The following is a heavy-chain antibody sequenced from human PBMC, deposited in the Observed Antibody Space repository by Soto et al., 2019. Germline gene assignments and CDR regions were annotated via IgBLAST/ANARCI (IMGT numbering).Heavy chain of an antibody. Sequence: LRLSCAASGFTFSSYVMSWVRQAPGRGLEWVSSISGSGADTNNVDSVKGRFTISRDNSKNTLYLQMISLSAEDTAVYYCARRSDGRYFDHWGQGTLVTVSS. V-gene: IGHV3-23*01. J-gene: IGHJ4*02. CDR2: ISGSGADT. D-gene: IGHD3-10*01. CDR3: ARRSDGRYFDH. CDR1: GFTFSSYV.